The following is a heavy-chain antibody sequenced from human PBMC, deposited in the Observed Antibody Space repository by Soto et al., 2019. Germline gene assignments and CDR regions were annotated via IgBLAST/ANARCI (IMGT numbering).Heavy chain of an antibody. Sequence: GGSLRLSCAASGFTFSSYAMSWVRQAPGKGLEWVSAISGSGGSTYYADSLKGRFTISRDNSKNTLYLQMNSLRAEDTAVYYCAKSETDPQGDNAIDYWGQGTLVTVSS. J-gene: IGHJ4*02. CDR1: GFTFSSYA. V-gene: IGHV3-23*01. CDR3: AKSETDPQGDNAIDY. D-gene: IGHD2-21*02. CDR2: ISGSGGST.